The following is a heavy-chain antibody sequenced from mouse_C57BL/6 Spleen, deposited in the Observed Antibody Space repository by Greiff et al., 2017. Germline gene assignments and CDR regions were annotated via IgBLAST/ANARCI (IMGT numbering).Heavy chain of an antibody. CDR2: IHPNSGST. J-gene: IGHJ4*01. CDR3: ARERMVTTVYYAMDY. V-gene: IGHV1-64*01. CDR1: GYTFTSYW. Sequence: QVQLQQPGAELVKPGASVKLSCKASGYTFTSYWMHWVKQRPGQGLEWIGMIHPNSGSTNYNETFKSKATLPVDKSSSTAYMQLSSLTSEDSAVYYCARERMVTTVYYAMDYWGQGTSVTVSS. D-gene: IGHD2-2*01.